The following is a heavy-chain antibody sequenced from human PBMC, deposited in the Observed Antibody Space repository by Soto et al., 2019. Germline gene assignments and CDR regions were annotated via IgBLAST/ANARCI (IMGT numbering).Heavy chain of an antibody. V-gene: IGHV3-21*01. CDR3: ARGDTPPWFGELSYYYMDV. J-gene: IGHJ6*03. CDR2: ISSSSSYI. Sequence: PGGSLRLSCAASGFTFSSYSMNWVRQAPGKGLEWVSSISSSSSYIYYADSVKGRFTISRGNAKNSLYLQMNSLRAEDTAVYYCARGDTPPWFGELSYYYMDVWGKGTTVTVSS. D-gene: IGHD3-10*01. CDR1: GFTFSSYS.